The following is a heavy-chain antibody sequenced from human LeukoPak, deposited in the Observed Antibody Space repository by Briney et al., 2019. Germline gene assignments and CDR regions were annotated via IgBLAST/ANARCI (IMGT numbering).Heavy chain of an antibody. Sequence: SETLSLTCAVSGGSIRSGGYSWSWIRQPPGKVLEWIGYIYHSGSTYYNPSLKSRVTISVDRSKNQFSLKLSSVTAADTAVYYCARDGSGYSYGSSWFDPWGQGTLVTVSS. CDR1: GGSIRSGGYS. CDR3: ARDGSGYSYGSSWFDP. D-gene: IGHD5-18*01. J-gene: IGHJ5*02. CDR2: IYHSGST. V-gene: IGHV4-30-2*01.